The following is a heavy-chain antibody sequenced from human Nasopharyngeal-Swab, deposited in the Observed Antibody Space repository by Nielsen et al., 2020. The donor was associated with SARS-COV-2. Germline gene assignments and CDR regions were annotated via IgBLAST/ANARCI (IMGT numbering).Heavy chain of an antibody. Sequence: SETLSLTCTVSGASITTGVYYWSWIRHHPVRGLEWIGYIYYNADTFYNPSLQSRVTISRDTSKSQISLKLDSVTAADSAMYYCARSLREFGHWGPGTLVSVSS. CDR1: GASITTGVYY. V-gene: IGHV4-31*03. CDR2: IYYNADT. CDR3: ARSLREFGH. J-gene: IGHJ4*02.